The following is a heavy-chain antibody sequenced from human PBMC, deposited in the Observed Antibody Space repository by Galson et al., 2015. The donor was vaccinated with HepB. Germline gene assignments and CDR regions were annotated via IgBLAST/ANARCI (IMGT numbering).Heavy chain of an antibody. J-gene: IGHJ4*02. D-gene: IGHD2-15*01. Sequence: SLRLSCAASGFSFSNNWMHWVRQAPGKGLVWVSGINNEGSNTKYADSVKGRFSISRDNAKNTLYLQMNSLRAEDTAVYYCVGGYYSYWGQGTLVTVSS. CDR1: GFSFSNNW. CDR3: VGGYYSY. CDR2: INNEGSNT. V-gene: IGHV3-74*03.